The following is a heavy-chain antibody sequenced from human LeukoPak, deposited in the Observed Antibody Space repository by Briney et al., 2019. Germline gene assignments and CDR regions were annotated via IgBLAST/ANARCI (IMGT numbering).Heavy chain of an antibody. D-gene: IGHD6-19*01. J-gene: IGHJ4*02. Sequence: GGSLRLSCAASGFTFSSYEMNWVRQAPGKGLEWVSYISSSGSTIYYADSVKGRFTISRDNAKNSLYLQMNSLRAEDTAVYYCAGSTYSSGWLGAFDYWGQGTLVTVSS. CDR1: GFTFSSYE. CDR3: AGSTYSSGWLGAFDY. CDR2: ISSSGSTI. V-gene: IGHV3-48*03.